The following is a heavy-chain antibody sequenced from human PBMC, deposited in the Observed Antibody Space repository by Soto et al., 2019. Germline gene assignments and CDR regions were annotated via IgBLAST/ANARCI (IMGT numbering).Heavy chain of an antibody. Sequence: GGSLRLSCAASGFTFSSYSMNWVRQAPGKGLEWVSYISSSSSTIYYADSVKGRFTISRDNAKNSLYLQMNSLRAEDTAVYYCARDRVSLVYAIVFDYWGQGTLVTVSS. V-gene: IGHV3-48*01. CDR2: ISSSSSTI. D-gene: IGHD2-8*01. CDR3: ARDRVSLVYAIVFDY. J-gene: IGHJ4*02. CDR1: GFTFSSYS.